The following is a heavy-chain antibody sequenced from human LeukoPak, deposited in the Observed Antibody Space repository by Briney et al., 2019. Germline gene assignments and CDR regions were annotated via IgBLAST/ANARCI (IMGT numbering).Heavy chain of an antibody. V-gene: IGHV3-73*01. CDR2: IRSKTNNYAT. Sequence: GGSLRLSCAASGFAFSGSAMHWVRQASGKGLEWVGRIRSKTNNYATAYAASVKGRFTISRDDSKNTAYLQMNSLKTDDTAVYFCTKGKWGYPFDYWGQGTLVTVSS. J-gene: IGHJ4*02. CDR3: TKGKWGYPFDY. D-gene: IGHD1-26*01. CDR1: GFAFSGSA.